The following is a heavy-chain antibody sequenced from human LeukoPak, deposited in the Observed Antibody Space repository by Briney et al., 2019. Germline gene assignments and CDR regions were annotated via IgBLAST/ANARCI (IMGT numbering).Heavy chain of an antibody. Sequence: SETLSLTCTVSGRPISSYFWTWIRQPPGKGLEWIGYIYYSGTTNYNPSLKSRITMSVDTSKNQFSLKLKSVTAADTAVYYCARVEGGDDAFDIWSQGTMVTVSS. CDR3: ARVEGGDDAFDI. V-gene: IGHV4-59*01. CDR2: IYYSGTT. CDR1: GRPISSYF. J-gene: IGHJ3*02. D-gene: IGHD6-25*01.